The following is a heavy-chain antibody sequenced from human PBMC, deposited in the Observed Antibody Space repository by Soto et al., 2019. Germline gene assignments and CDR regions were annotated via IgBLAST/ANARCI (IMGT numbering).Heavy chain of an antibody. CDR2: INQDGSET. J-gene: IGHJ4*02. D-gene: IGHD2-8*02. CDR3: ARALVNGGDY. V-gene: IGHV3-7*01. Sequence: EVQLVESGGGLIKPGGSLRLSCEGSGFIFSAHWMAWVRQAPGKGLEWVANINQDGSETNFVDSVKGRFTISRDNARNSVYLQMNRLRAEDTAVYYCARALVNGGDYWGQGTLVTVSS. CDR1: GFIFSAHW.